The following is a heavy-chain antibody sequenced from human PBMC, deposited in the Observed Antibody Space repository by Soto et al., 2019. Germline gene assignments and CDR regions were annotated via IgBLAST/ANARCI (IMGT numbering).Heavy chain of an antibody. CDR3: ARAGITMVRGVALRTGAYYFDY. V-gene: IGHV1-2*04. Sequence: QVQLVQSGAEVKKPGASVKVSCKASGYTFTGYYMHWVRQAPGQGLEWMGWINPNSGGTNYAQKYQGWLTMTRDTSISTAHMELNRLRSDDTAVYYFARAGITMVRGVALRTGAYYFDYWGQGTLVTVSS. J-gene: IGHJ4*02. CDR2: INPNSGGT. D-gene: IGHD3-10*01. CDR1: GYTFTGYY.